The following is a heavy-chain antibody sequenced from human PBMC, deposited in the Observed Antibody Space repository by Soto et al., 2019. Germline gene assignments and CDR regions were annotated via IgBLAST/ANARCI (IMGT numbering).Heavy chain of an antibody. J-gene: IGHJ6*02. CDR1: GGTFSSYA. CDR2: IIPIFGTA. V-gene: IGHV1-69*13. Sequence: SVKVSCKASGGTFSSYAISWVRQAPGQGLEWMGGIIPIFGTANYAQKFQGRVTITADESTSTAYMELSSLRSEDTAVYYCAVGYCSSTSCYTPTYYYYYGMDVWGQGTTVTV. CDR3: AVGYCSSTSCYTPTYYYYYGMDV. D-gene: IGHD2-2*02.